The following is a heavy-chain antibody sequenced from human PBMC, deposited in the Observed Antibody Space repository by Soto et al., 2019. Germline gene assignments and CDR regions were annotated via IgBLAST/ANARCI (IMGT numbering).Heavy chain of an antibody. CDR1: GDSVSSGSSY. D-gene: IGHD2-2*01. CDR2: LYYSGCT. Sequence: SETLSLTCTVSGDSVSSGSSYWTWIRQPPGKGLEWIGYLYYSGCTSYNPSLKSRVTISGATSKNHFSLKLSSVTAADTAVYYCATRFCISTICNRGGWFDPWGQGTLVTVSS. J-gene: IGHJ5*02. V-gene: IGHV4-61*03. CDR3: ATRFCISTICNRGGWFDP.